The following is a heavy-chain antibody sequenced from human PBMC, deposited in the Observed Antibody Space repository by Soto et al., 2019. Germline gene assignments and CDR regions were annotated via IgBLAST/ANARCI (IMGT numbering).Heavy chain of an antibody. D-gene: IGHD3-3*02. Sequence: SETLSLTCAVSGGSTSSSNWWSWVRQPPGKGLEWIGEIYYSGSTYYNPSLKSRIAISVDTSKNQFSLKLSSVTAADTAEYYCARLHWGGSAHIWQNYFDYWGQGTQVTVSS. CDR2: IYYSGST. CDR3: ARLHWGGSAHIWQNYFDY. V-gene: IGHV4-4*02. J-gene: IGHJ4*02. CDR1: GGSTSSSNW.